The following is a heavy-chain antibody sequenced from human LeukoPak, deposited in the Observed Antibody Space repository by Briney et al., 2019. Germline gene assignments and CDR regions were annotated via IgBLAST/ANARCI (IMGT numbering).Heavy chain of an antibody. CDR2: MNPHSDNT. Sequence: ASVKVSCKASGYTFTTFDINWVRQATGQGLEWMGWMNPHSDNTAYAQKFQGRVTMTRNTSISTAYMELSSLGSEDTAVYYCARYGSSWTGGYGMDVWGQGTTVTVSS. V-gene: IGHV1-8*01. CDR3: ARYGSSWTGGYGMDV. J-gene: IGHJ6*02. D-gene: IGHD6-13*01. CDR1: GYTFTTFD.